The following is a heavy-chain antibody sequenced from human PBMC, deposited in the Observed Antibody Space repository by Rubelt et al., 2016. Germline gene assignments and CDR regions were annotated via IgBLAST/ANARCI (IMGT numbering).Heavy chain of an antibody. D-gene: IGHD3-9*01. Sequence: QITLKESGPTLVKPTQTLTLTCTFSGFSLTTSGVGVGWIRQPPGKALEWLALIYWDDDKRHSPSLKSRLTITKDTSKNQVVLTMTNMEPVVTATYYCAQNAETGTSRKSLQYFDYWGQGTLVTVSS. J-gene: IGHJ4*02. CDR2: IYWDDDK. CDR3: AQNAETGTSRKSLQYFDY. CDR1: GFSLTTSGVG. V-gene: IGHV2-5*02.